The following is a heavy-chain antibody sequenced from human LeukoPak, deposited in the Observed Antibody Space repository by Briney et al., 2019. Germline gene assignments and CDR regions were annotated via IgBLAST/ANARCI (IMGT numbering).Heavy chain of an antibody. CDR2: IFSGGGT. Sequence: GGSLRLSCTASGFTFGDYAMSWVRQAPGKGLEWVSVIFSGGGTYYADSVKGRFTISRDNPKNTVSLQMNSLRAEDTAVYYCARVLRYCSGGNCYSGGLGYMDVWGKGTTVTISS. V-gene: IGHV3-53*01. CDR1: GFTFGDYA. J-gene: IGHJ6*03. D-gene: IGHD2-15*01. CDR3: ARVLRYCSGGNCYSGGLGYMDV.